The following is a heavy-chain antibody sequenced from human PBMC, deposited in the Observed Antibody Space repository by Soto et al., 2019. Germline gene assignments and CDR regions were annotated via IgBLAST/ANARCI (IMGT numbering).Heavy chain of an antibody. V-gene: IGHV6-1*01. J-gene: IGHJ6*02. D-gene: IGHD3-10*01. CDR1: GDSVSSNSAA. Sequence: SQTLSLTCAISGDSVSSNSAAWNWIRQSPSRGLEWLGRTYYRSKWYNDYAVSVKSRITINPDTSKNQFSLQLNSVTPEDTAVYYCSRGSGMVRGVIGYYYYGMDVWGQGTTVTVSS. CDR2: TYYRSKWYN. CDR3: SRGSGMVRGVIGYYYYGMDV.